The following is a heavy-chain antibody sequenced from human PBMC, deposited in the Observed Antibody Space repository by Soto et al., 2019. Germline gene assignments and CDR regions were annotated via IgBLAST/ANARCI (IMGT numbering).Heavy chain of an antibody. CDR3: AKDPGEYYYGSGHSNYLDY. D-gene: IGHD3-10*01. J-gene: IGHJ4*02. V-gene: IGHV3-23*01. CDR2: ISGSGGST. CDR1: GFTFSSYA. Sequence: EVQLLESGGGLVQPGGSLRLSCAASGFTFSSYAMSWVRQAPGKGLEWVSAISGSGGSTYYADSVKGRFTISRDNSENTLYLQMNSLRAEDTAVYYCAKDPGEYYYGSGHSNYLDYWGQGTLVTVSS.